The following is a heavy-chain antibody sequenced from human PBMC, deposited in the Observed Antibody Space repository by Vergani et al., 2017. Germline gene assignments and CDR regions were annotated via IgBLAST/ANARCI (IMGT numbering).Heavy chain of an antibody. Sequence: EVQLVESGGGLVKPGGSLRLSCAASGFTFSNAWMSWVRQAPGKGLEWVSSISSSSSYIYYADSVKGRFTISRDNAKNSLYLQMNSLRAEDTAVYYCARDPGTGTTLFDYWGQGTLVTVSS. CDR3: ARDPGTGTTLFDY. V-gene: IGHV3-21*01. J-gene: IGHJ4*02. CDR1: GFTFSNAW. CDR2: ISSSSSYI. D-gene: IGHD1-1*01.